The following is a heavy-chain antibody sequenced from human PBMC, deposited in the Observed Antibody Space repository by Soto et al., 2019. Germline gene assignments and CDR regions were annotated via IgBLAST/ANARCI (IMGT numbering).Heavy chain of an antibody. CDR2: ISSSSSYI. J-gene: IGHJ4*02. V-gene: IGHV3-21*04. D-gene: IGHD1-26*01. CDR3: AKDRVMGATYYFDY. CDR1: GFTFNSYN. Sequence: GGSMRISCAASGFTFNSYNMNWVRKAPGKGLEWVSSISSSSSYIYYADLVKGRFTISRDNAKNTLYLQMNSLRAEDTAVYYCAKDRVMGATYYFDYWGQGTLVTVSS.